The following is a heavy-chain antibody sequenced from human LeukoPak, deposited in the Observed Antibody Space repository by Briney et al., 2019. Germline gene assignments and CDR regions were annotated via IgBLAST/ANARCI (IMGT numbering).Heavy chain of an antibody. CDR1: GYSFTSYW. CDR3: ARKDGSGENWFDP. D-gene: IGHD3-10*01. J-gene: IGHJ5*02. Sequence: GESLKISCKGSGYSFTSYWIGWVRQMPGKGLEWMGWINAGNVNTKYSQKFQGRVTITRDTSASTAYMELSSLRSEDTAVYYCARKDGSGENWFDPWGQGTLVTVSS. CDR2: INAGNVNT. V-gene: IGHV1-3*01.